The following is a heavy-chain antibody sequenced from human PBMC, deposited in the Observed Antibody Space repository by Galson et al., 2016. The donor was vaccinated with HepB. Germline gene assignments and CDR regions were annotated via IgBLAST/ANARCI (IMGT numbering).Heavy chain of an antibody. Sequence: SVKVSCKASGGTFSSYAISWVQQAPGQGLEWMGGIIPIFGTANYAQKFQGRVTITADESTSTAYMELSSLRSEDTAVYYCAREDGAYCGGDCYYYYGMDVWGQGTTVTVSS. D-gene: IGHD2-21*01. CDR3: AREDGAYCGGDCYYYYGMDV. J-gene: IGHJ6*02. CDR1: GGTFSSYA. V-gene: IGHV1-69*13. CDR2: IIPIFGTA.